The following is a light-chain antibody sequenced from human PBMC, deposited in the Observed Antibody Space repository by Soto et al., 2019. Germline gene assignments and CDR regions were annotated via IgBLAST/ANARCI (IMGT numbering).Light chain of an antibody. V-gene: IGKV1-5*03. CDR1: QSISSW. Sequence: DIHMTQSPSTLSASVGDRVIITCRASQSISSWLAWYQQKPGKAPKLLIYKASSLESGVPSSFSGSGSGTEVTLNISSLQPDDFATYYCQQYNGYPWTFGQGTKVEIK. CDR2: KAS. CDR3: QQYNGYPWT. J-gene: IGKJ1*01.